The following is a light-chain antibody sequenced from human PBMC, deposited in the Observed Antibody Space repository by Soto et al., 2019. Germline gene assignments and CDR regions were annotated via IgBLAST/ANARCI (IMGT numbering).Light chain of an antibody. V-gene: IGKV1-5*01. CDR3: QQYNSYPWT. J-gene: IGKJ1*01. CDR1: QSISSW. Sequence: DIPLTQSPSTLSASLGERVTIXCRASQSISSWLAWYQQKPGKAPKLLIYDASSLESGVPSRFSGSGSGTEFTLTISSLQPDDFATYYCQQYNSYPWTFGQGTKVDIK. CDR2: DAS.